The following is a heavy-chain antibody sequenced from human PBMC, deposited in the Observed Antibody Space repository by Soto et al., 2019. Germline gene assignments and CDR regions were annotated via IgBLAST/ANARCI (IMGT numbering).Heavy chain of an antibody. V-gene: IGHV3-74*01. CDR2: INSDGSST. Sequence: GGSLRLSCAASGFTFSSYWMHWVRQAPGKGLVWVSRINSDGSSTSYADSVKGRFTISRDTAKNTLYLQMNSLRAEDTAVYYCARGKVPAATAYYYYYGMDVWGQGTTVTVSS. CDR1: GFTFSSYW. D-gene: IGHD2-2*01. J-gene: IGHJ6*02. CDR3: ARGKVPAATAYYYYYGMDV.